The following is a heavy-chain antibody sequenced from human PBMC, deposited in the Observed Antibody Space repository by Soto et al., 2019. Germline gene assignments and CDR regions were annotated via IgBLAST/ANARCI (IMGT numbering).Heavy chain of an antibody. D-gene: IGHD2-2*01. Sequence: EVQLLESGGGLVQPGGSLRLSCAASGFTFSSYAMGWVRQAPGKGLEWVSVISGSGGRTYYADSVKGRFTISRDNSKNTLYLQMNSLRAEDTAVYYCAKDPGYCSSTSCYDSVWYFDLWGRGTLVTVSS. CDR2: ISGSGGRT. V-gene: IGHV3-23*01. CDR1: GFTFSSYA. CDR3: AKDPGYCSSTSCYDSVWYFDL. J-gene: IGHJ2*01.